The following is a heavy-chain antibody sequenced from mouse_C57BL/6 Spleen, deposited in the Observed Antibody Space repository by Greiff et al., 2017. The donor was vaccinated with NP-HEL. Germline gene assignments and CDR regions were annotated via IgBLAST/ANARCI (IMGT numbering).Heavy chain of an antibody. CDR2: IYPGDGDT. CDR1: GYAFSSYW. D-gene: IGHD1-1*01. CDR3: ANYYGSSYGAMDY. Sequence: VQVVESGAELVKPGASVKISCKASGYAFSSYWMNWVKQRPGKGLEWIGQIYPGDGDTNYNGKFKGKATLTADKSSSTAYMQLSSLTSEDSAVYFCANYYGSSYGAMDYWGQGTSVTVSS. J-gene: IGHJ4*01. V-gene: IGHV1-80*01.